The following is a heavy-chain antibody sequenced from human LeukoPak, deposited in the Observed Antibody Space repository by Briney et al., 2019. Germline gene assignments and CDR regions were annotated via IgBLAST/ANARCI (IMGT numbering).Heavy chain of an antibody. CDR2: IYYSGST. J-gene: IGHJ4*02. D-gene: IGHD1-26*01. Sequence: SETLSLTCTVSGGSISSYYWSWIRQPPGKGLEWIGYIYYSGSTNYNPSLKSRVTISVDTSKNQFSLKLSSVTAADTAVYYCARGRLVGARPDYWGQGTLVTVSS. CDR3: ARGRLVGARPDY. V-gene: IGHV4-59*01. CDR1: GGSISSYY.